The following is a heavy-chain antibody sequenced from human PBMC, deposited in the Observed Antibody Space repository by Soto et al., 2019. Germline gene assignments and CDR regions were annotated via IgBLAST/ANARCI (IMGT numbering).Heavy chain of an antibody. V-gene: IGHV3-33*01. CDR1: GFTFSSYG. J-gene: IGHJ6*03. CDR2: IWYDGSNK. D-gene: IGHD4-17*01. Sequence: GGSLRLSCAASGFTFSSYGMHWVRQAPGKGLEWVAVIWYDGSNKYYADSVKGRFTISRDNSKNTLYLQMNSLRAEDTAVYYCASYGDYEGYYYYMDVWGKGTTVTVSS. CDR3: ASYGDYEGYYYYMDV.